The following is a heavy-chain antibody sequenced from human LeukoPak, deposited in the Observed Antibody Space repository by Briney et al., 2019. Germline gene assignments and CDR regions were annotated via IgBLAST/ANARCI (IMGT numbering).Heavy chain of an antibody. CDR2: IYYSGST. V-gene: IGHV4-39*07. Sequence: SETLSLTCTVSGGSISSGSYYWGWIRQPPGKGLEWIGSIYYSGSTYYNPSLKSRVTISVDTSKNQFSLKLSSVTAADTAVYYCARGSMISSEFDYWGQGTLVTVSS. J-gene: IGHJ4*02. D-gene: IGHD3-22*01. CDR1: GGSISSGSYY. CDR3: ARGSMISSEFDY.